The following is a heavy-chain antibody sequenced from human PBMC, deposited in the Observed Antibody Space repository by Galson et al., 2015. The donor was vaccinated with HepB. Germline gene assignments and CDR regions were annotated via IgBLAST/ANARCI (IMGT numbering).Heavy chain of an antibody. D-gene: IGHD3-16*01. CDR2: INGDGGST. Sequence: SLRLSCAASGFTFSNYAMTWVRQVPGKGLEWVSSINGDGGSTYYADSVKGRFTISRDKSKNTLYLQMNSLRADDTAVYYCAKLPQPASRPRFVWFDAWGQGTLVTVSS. CDR1: GFTFSNYA. CDR3: AKLPQPASRPRFVWFDA. V-gene: IGHV3-23*01. J-gene: IGHJ5*02.